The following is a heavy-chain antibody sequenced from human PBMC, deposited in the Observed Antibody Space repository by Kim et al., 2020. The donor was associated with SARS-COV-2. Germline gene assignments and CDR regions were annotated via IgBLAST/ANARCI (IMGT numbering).Heavy chain of an antibody. J-gene: IGHJ5*02. V-gene: IGHV5-51*01. D-gene: IGHD6-13*01. Sequence: YSPSFQGQVTTSADKSISTAYLQWSSLKASDTAMYYCARGGIADQNWFDPWGQGTLVTVSS. CDR3: ARGGIADQNWFDP.